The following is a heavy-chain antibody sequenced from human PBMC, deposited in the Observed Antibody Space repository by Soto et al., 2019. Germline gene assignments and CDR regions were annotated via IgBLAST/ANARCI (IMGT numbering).Heavy chain of an antibody. CDR2: IIPILGIA. D-gene: IGHD2-8*01. J-gene: IGHJ4*02. V-gene: IGHV1-69*02. CDR1: GGTFSSYT. CDR3: ARGGLEMVPGNLYY. Sequence: QVQLVQSGAEVKKPGSSVKVSCKASGGTFSSYTISWVRQAPGQGLEWMGRIIPILGIANYAQKFQGRVTRTALKSXSTAYMELSSLRSEDTAVYYCARGGLEMVPGNLYYWGQGTLVTVSS.